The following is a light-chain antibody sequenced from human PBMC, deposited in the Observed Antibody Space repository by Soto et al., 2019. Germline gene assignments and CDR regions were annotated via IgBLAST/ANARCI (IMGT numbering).Light chain of an antibody. CDR3: QQYDSSPRT. J-gene: IGKJ1*01. CDR1: QSVSSSS. Sequence: EIVLTQSPCTLSLSPGERATLSCRASQSVSSSSLAWYQQKRGQAPRLLIHDASSRATGIPDRFSGSGSGTDFTLTISRLEPEDFAVYYCQQYDSSPRTFGQGTKVDIK. CDR2: DAS. V-gene: IGKV3-20*01.